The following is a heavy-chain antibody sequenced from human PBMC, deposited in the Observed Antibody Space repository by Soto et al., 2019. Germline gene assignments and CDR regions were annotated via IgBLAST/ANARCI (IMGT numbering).Heavy chain of an antibody. CDR3: AKDVTGSKDY. Sequence: QVHLVESGGGVVQPGRSLRLSCAASGFTFRSYGMHWVRQAPGKGLEWVGIISYDGGTKYYADAVKGRFTISRDDSKNTLYLQMNNLRVDDTAVYYCAKDVTGSKDYWGQGTLVTVSS. CDR1: GFTFRSYG. CDR2: ISYDGGTK. V-gene: IGHV3-30*18. D-gene: IGHD2-2*01. J-gene: IGHJ4*02.